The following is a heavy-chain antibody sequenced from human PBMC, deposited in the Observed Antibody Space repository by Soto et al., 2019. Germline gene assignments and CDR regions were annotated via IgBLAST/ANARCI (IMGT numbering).Heavy chain of an antibody. CDR3: ARDNGVSSWSLLDP. Sequence: SDRLALACTFCGVSINSYDGSWIRQHAGKGLEWIGRLYNSGSAIYNPALKSRVTISVDTSKNQFSLKLKSVTAADTALYYCARDNGVSSWSLLDPWGPGTLVTVSS. CDR2: LYNSGSA. V-gene: IGHV4-4*07. CDR1: GVSINSYD. D-gene: IGHD6-13*01. J-gene: IGHJ5*02.